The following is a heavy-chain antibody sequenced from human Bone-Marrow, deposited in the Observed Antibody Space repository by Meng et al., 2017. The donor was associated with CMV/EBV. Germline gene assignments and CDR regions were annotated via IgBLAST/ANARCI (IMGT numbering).Heavy chain of an antibody. Sequence: SVKVSCKASGYTFTSYDINWVRQATGQGPEWMGRIIPFLGISRYAQKFQGRVTLTADKSTSTTYMELNSLRSEDTAVYYCARGAKPIHWYFDLWGRGTLVTVSS. D-gene: IGHD2-21*01. CDR1: GYTFTSYD. J-gene: IGHJ2*01. CDR2: IIPFLGIS. V-gene: IGHV1-69*04. CDR3: ARGAKPIHWYFDL.